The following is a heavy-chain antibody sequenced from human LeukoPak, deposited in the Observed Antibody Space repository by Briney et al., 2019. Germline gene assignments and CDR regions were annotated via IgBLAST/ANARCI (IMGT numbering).Heavy chain of an antibody. V-gene: IGHV3-23*01. CDR3: AIMHRYYDGSGYWVQ. CDR1: GFTFSSYA. J-gene: IGHJ4*02. CDR2: ISTSGGAT. D-gene: IGHD3-22*01. Sequence: GGSLRLSCAASGFTFSSYAMSWVRQAPGKGLEWVSGISTSGGATSYTDSVKGRFTISRDNPKNTLYMQMNSLRAEDTAVYYCAIMHRYYDGSGYWVQWGQGTLVTVSS.